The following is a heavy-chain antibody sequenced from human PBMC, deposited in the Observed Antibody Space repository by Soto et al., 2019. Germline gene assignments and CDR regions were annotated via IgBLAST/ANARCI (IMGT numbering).Heavy chain of an antibody. D-gene: IGHD2-8*01. CDR3: ARDNDRPQLGGNYYYILDV. Sequence: QVQLEQSGAEVKKPGSSVKVSCKASGGTFRTAAVSWVRQAPGQGLEWVGGIMPVFRTPDYAQKFHGRVTITADESTSTAYMELSGLRSDDTAVYYCARDNDRPQLGGNYYYILDVWGQGTTITVSS. CDR1: GGTFRTAA. CDR2: IMPVFRTP. V-gene: IGHV1-69*12. J-gene: IGHJ6*02.